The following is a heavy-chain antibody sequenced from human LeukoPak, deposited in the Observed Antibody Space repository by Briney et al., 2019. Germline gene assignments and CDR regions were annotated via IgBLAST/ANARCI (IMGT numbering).Heavy chain of an antibody. CDR3: ARGTTDLDY. CDR1: GFTLNNYA. Sequence: GGSLRLSCAASGFTLNNYAMNWVRQAPGKGLEWVSLISSSGDATYYADSVQGRFTISRDNSRNTLYLHIDSLRVEDAATYYCARGTTDLDYWGQGTRVIVSS. J-gene: IGHJ4*02. CDR2: ISSSGDAT. V-gene: IGHV3-23*01.